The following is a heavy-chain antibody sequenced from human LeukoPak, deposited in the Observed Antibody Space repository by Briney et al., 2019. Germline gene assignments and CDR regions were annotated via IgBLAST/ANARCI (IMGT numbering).Heavy chain of an antibody. Sequence: PGGSLRLSCAASGFTFSSYGMHWVRQAPGKGLEWVAVIWYDGSNKYYADSVKGRFTISRDNSKNTLYLQMNSLRAEDTAVYYCARAGEVAATFDAFDIWGQGTMVTVSS. CDR3: ARAGEVAATFDAFDI. J-gene: IGHJ3*02. CDR1: GFTFSSYG. D-gene: IGHD2-15*01. CDR2: IWYDGSNK. V-gene: IGHV3-33*01.